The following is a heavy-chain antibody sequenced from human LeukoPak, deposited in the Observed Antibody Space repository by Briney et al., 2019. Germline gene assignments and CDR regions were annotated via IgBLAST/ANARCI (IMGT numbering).Heavy chain of an antibody. CDR2: IYHSGST. Sequence: SETLSLTCAVYGGSFSDYSWSWIRQPPGKGLEWMGYIYHSGSTYYNPSLKSRVTISVDRSKNQFSLKLSSVTAADAAVYYCARDYYDSSGYYSGFDYWGQGTLVTVSS. V-gene: IGHV4-30-2*01. CDR1: GGSFSDYS. CDR3: ARDYYDSSGYYSGFDY. D-gene: IGHD3-22*01. J-gene: IGHJ4*02.